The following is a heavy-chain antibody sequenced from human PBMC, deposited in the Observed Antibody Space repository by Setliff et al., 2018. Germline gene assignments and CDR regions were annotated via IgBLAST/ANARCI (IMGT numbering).Heavy chain of an antibody. D-gene: IGHD3-22*01. J-gene: IGHJ4*02. V-gene: IGHV4-31*03. CDR1: GGSISSGGYY. Sequence: SETLSLTCTVSGGSISSGGYYWSWIRQHPGKGLEWIGYIYYSGSTYYNPSLKSRVTISVDTSKNQFSLKLSSVTVADTAVYYCARQEDDSSGYYSTDWGQGTLVTAPQ. CDR2: IYYSGST. CDR3: ARQEDDSSGYYSTD.